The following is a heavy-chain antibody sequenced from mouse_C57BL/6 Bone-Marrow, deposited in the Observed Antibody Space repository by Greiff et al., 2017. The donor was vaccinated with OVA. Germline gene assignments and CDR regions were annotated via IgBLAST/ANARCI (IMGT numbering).Heavy chain of an antibody. J-gene: IGHJ2*01. CDR1: GYTFTSYG. D-gene: IGHD4-1*01. V-gene: IGHV1-58*01. CDR2: IYLGNGYT. Sequence: EVQLQESGAELVRPGSSVKMSCKTSGYTFTSYGINWVKQRPGQGLEWIGYIYLGNGYTEYNEKFKGKATLTSDTSSSTAYMQLSSLTSEDSAIYFCAANGGNYFDYWGQGTTLTVSS. CDR3: AANGGNYFDY.